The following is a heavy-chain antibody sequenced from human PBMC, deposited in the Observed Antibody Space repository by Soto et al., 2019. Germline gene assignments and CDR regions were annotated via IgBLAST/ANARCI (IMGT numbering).Heavy chain of an antibody. Sequence: PGESLKISCQASGYSFSDSWISWVRQMPRKGLEWMGRIDPTDSYTTYSPSFQGHVSISVTKSITTVFLQWSSLRASDTAMYYCARQIYDSDTGPNFQYYFDSWGQGTPVTVSS. CDR2: IDPTDSYT. D-gene: IGHD3-22*01. CDR1: GYSFSDSW. CDR3: ARQIYDSDTGPNFQYYFDS. V-gene: IGHV5-10-1*01. J-gene: IGHJ4*02.